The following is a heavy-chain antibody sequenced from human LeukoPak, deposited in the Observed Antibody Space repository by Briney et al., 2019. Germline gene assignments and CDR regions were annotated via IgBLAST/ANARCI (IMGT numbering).Heavy chain of an antibody. D-gene: IGHD2-15*01. V-gene: IGHV1-69*04. CDR2: IIPILGIA. Sequence: SVKVSCKASGGTFSSYTISWVRQAPGQGLEWMGRIIPILGIANYAQKFQGRVTITADKSTSTAYMELSSLRSEDTAVYYCAREVGGNWFDPWGQGTLVTVSS. CDR3: AREVGGNWFDP. J-gene: IGHJ5*02. CDR1: GGTFSSYT.